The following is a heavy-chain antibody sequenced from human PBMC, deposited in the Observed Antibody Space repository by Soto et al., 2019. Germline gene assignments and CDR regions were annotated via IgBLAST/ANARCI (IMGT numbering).Heavy chain of an antibody. V-gene: IGHV2-5*01. CDR2: IYWYDDK. D-gene: IGHD3-9*01. J-gene: IGHJ5*01. CDR3: AHSHFEILTGPFDS. CDR1: GFSLTDTGAT. Sequence: QITLKESGPTLVQPTQTLTLTCTFSGFSLTDTGATVGWNSQAPGKGLEWLALIYWYDDKRYNPSLKNRLTIAKDTSRNQVILTLSNVGPVDTATYYCAHSHFEILTGPFDSWGPGTLVTVSS.